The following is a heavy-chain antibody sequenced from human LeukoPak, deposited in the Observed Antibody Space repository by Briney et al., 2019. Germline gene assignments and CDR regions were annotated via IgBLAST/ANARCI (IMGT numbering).Heavy chain of an antibody. CDR2: MNPNSGNT. CDR1: GYTFTSYD. J-gene: IGHJ6*03. Sequence: ASVKVSCKASGYTFTSYDINWVRQATGQGLEWMGWMNPNSGNTGYAQKFQGRVTITRNTSISTAYMELSSLRSEDTAVYYCAKDGGYCSSTSCSDYYCYYMDVWGKGTTVTVSS. CDR3: AKDGGYCSSTSCSDYYCYYMDV. V-gene: IGHV1-8*03. D-gene: IGHD2-2*01.